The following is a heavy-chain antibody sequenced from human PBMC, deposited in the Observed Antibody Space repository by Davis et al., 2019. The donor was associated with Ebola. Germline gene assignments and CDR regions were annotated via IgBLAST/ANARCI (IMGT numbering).Heavy chain of an antibody. V-gene: IGHV1-18*01. CDR1: GYTFTTYI. CDR2: ISALNGET. J-gene: IGHJ4*02. CDR3: ARRDSSGYYYWPFDY. Sequence: AASVKVSCKAYGYTFTTYIITWVRQAPGQGLEWMGWISALNGETNYAQHLQGRVTLTTDTSTSTAYMELSSLRSEDTAVYYCARRDSSGYYYWPFDYWGQGTLVTVSS. D-gene: IGHD3-22*01.